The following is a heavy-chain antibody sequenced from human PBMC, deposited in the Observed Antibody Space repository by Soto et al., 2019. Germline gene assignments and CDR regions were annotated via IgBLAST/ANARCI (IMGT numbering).Heavy chain of an antibody. CDR1: GGSISSSNW. Sequence: PSETLSLTCAVSGGSISSSNWWSWVRQPPGKGLEWIGEIYHSGSTNYNPSLKSRVTISVDKSKNQFSLKLSSVTAADTAVYYCARDTTRLPRLLNLVGATCFDPWGQGTLVTVSS. CDR2: IYHSGST. V-gene: IGHV4-4*02. D-gene: IGHD1-26*01. CDR3: ARDTTRLPRLLNLVGATCFDP. J-gene: IGHJ5*02.